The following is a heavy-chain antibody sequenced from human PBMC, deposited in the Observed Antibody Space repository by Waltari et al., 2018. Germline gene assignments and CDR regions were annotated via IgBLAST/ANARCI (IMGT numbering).Heavy chain of an antibody. D-gene: IGHD1-26*01. J-gene: IGHJ4*02. CDR2: IYYSGST. V-gene: IGHV4-39*07. CDR1: GGSIRSSSYY. CDR3: ARVLVGATVDY. Sequence: QLQLQESGPGLVKPSETLSLTCTVSGGSIRSSSYYWGWIRQPPGKGLEWIGSIYYSGSTYYNPSLKSRVTISVDTSKNQFSLKLSSVTAADTAVYYCARVLVGATVDYWGQGTLVTVSS.